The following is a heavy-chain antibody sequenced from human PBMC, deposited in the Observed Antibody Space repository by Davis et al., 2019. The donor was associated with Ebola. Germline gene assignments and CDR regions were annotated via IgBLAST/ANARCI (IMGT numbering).Heavy chain of an antibody. V-gene: IGHV4-39*01. J-gene: IGHJ5*02. CDR1: GGSISSSSNF. CDR3: SSLMGERRYNWFDP. D-gene: IGHD1-1*01. CDR2: IYYSGNT. Sequence: PSDTLSLTCTVSGGSISSSSNFWGWLRQPPGKGLNWIGSIYYSGNTYYNLSLKSRVTISVATSKNQFSLKLSSVTAADTAVYYCSSLMGERRYNWFDPWGQGTLVTVSS.